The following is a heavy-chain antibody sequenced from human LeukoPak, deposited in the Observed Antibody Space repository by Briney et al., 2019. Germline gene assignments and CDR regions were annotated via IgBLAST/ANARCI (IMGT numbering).Heavy chain of an antibody. CDR2: IKQDGSEV. CDR3: VRALGSSSPDC. CDR1: GFIFSNFW. J-gene: IGHJ4*02. V-gene: IGHV3-7*01. D-gene: IGHD6-6*01. Sequence: PGGSLRLSCAASGFIFSNFWMSWVRQAPGKGLEWVANIKQDGSEVYYVDSVEGRFTISRDSAQNSRSLQMNSLRGEDTAVYYCVRALGSSSPDCCGQGILVTVSS.